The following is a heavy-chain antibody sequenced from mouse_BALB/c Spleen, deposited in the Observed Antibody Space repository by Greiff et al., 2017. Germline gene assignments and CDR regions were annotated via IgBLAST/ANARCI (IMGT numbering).Heavy chain of an antibody. CDR1: GFTFSSYA. V-gene: IGHV5-6-5*01. CDR3: ARGPYEYDDYFDY. D-gene: IGHD2-4*01. J-gene: IGHJ2*01. Sequence: EVKLVESGGGLVKPGGSLKLSCAVSGFTFSSYAMSWVRQTPEKRLEWVASISSGGSTYYTDTVKGRFTISRDNARNILYLQMSSLRSEDTAMYYCARGPYEYDDYFDYWGQGTTLTVSS. CDR2: ISSGGST.